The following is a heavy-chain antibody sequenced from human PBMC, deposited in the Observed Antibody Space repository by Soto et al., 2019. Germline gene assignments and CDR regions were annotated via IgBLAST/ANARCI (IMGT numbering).Heavy chain of an antibody. D-gene: IGHD3-10*01. CDR2: INAGNGNT. V-gene: IGHV1-3*01. CDR1: GYTFTSYS. J-gene: IGHJ6*02. Sequence: ASVKVSCKASGYTFTSYSMHWVRQAPGQRLEWMGWINAGNGNTKYSQKFQGRVTITRDTSASTAYMELSSLRSDDTAVYFCAREGYYSGSWTYSPPRYYGMDVWGQGTTVTVS. CDR3: AREGYYSGSWTYSPPRYYGMDV.